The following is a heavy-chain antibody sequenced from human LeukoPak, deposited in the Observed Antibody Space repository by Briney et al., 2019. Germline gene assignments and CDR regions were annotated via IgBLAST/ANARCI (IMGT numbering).Heavy chain of an antibody. Sequence: SETLSLTCSVSGDYINSHYWTWIRQSSGRGLEWLGYIHLGGSTKYNPSLKSPVTISIDTSRTQFSLRVYSVTAEDTAVYYCAGTIFTYYYYYMDVWGKGTTVTVSS. V-gene: IGHV4-59*11. D-gene: IGHD3-3*01. CDR2: IHLGGST. CDR1: GDYINSHY. J-gene: IGHJ6*03. CDR3: AGTIFTYYYYYMDV.